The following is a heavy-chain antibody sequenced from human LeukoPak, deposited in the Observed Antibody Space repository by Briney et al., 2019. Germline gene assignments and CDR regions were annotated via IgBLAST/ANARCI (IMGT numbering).Heavy chain of an antibody. V-gene: IGHV3-7*01. CDR2: IKGDGNGK. CDR1: GFSFSSYW. Sequence: GGSLRLSCAASGFSFSSYWVSWVGQAQGKGLEWVANIKGDGNGKNYVDSVKGRFTISRDNAKNSLYLQMNSLRAEDTAVYYCARESWSSLTWGQGTLVTVSS. J-gene: IGHJ5*02. D-gene: IGHD2-2*01. CDR3: ARESWSSLT.